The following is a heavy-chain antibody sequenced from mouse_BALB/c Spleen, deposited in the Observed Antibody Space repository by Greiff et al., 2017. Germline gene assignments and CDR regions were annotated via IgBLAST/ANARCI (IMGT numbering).Heavy chain of an antibody. V-gene: IGHV5-4*02. J-gene: IGHJ4*01. CDR1: GFTFSDYY. CDR2: ISDGGSYT. CDR3: ARNYGYAMDY. D-gene: IGHD1-1*01. Sequence: EVQVVESGGGLVKPGGSLKLSCAASGFTFSDYYMYWVRQTPEKRLEWVATISDGGSYTCYPDSVKGRFTISRDNAKNNLYLQMSSLKSEDTAMYYCARNYGYAMDYWGQGTSVTVSS.